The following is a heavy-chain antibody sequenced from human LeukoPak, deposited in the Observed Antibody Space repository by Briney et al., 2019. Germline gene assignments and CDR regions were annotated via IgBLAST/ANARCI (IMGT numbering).Heavy chain of an antibody. V-gene: IGHV1-2*02. CDR1: GYSFTVYY. Sequence: ASVKVSCKASGYSFTVYYMHWVRQAPGQGLEGMGWINPNSGGTNYAQKRQGMGTMTRDTSIRTAYMELRSLRSEDTAVYSCARDRIGDSSGYYCSAWYFDPWGRGTLVTVSS. CDR3: ARDRIGDSSGYYCSAWYFDP. J-gene: IGHJ2*01. D-gene: IGHD3-22*01. CDR2: INPNSGGT.